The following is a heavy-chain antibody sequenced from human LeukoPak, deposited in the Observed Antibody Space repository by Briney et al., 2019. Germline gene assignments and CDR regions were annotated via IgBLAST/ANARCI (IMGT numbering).Heavy chain of an antibody. V-gene: IGHV1-2*02. Sequence: ASVKVSCKASGYTFTGHYVHWVRQAPGQGLEWMGWINPNNGGTNYVQKFQGRVTMTRDTSISTAYMELSRLRSDDTAVYYCARTYSSGWFDAFDTWGQGTMVTVSP. J-gene: IGHJ3*02. CDR2: INPNNGGT. CDR3: ARTYSSGWFDAFDT. CDR1: GYTFTGHY. D-gene: IGHD6-19*01.